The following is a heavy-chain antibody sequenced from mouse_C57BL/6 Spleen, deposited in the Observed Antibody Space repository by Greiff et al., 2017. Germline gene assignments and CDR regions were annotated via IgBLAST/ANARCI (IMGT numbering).Heavy chain of an antibody. V-gene: IGHV1-78*01. J-gene: IGHJ3*01. CDR1: GYTFTDPS. D-gene: IGHD2-2*01. Sequence: HVQLKESDAELVKPGASVTISCKVSGYTFTDPSIHLMKQRPEQGLEWICYFFPSDGSTKYNETFKGKATLTADKSSSTAYMQLNSLTSEDSAVYFCARRRGYDWFAYWGQGTLVTVSA. CDR3: ARRRGYDWFAY. CDR2: FFPSDGST.